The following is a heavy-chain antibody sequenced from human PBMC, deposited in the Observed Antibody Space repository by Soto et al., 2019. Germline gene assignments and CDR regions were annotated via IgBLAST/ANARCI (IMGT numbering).Heavy chain of an antibody. J-gene: IGHJ4*02. CDR3: ARSSGWYGEFDY. CDR1: GGSISRGGYS. CDR2: IYHSGST. V-gene: IGHV4-30-2*01. Sequence: QLQLQESGSGLVKPSQTLSLTCAVSGGSISRGGYSWSWIRQPPGKGLEWIGYIYHSGSTYYNPSLKSRVTRSVDRSKNQFSLKLSSVTAADTAVYYCARSSGWYGEFDYWGQGTLVTVSS. D-gene: IGHD6-19*01.